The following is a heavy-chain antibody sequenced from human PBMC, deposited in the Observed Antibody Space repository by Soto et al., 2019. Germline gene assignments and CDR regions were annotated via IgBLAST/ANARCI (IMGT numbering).Heavy chain of an antibody. CDR3: ARDQTYCSSTSCYSRYYYGMEV. V-gene: IGHV3-33*01. D-gene: IGHD2-2*02. J-gene: IGHJ6*02. CDR1: GFTFSSYG. Sequence: GWSLRLSCAASGFTFSSYGMHLVRQAPGKGLEWVAVIWYDGSNKYYADSVKGRFTISRDNSKNTLYLQMNRLRAEDTAVYYCARDQTYCSSTSCYSRYYYGMEVWGQGTKVTVSS. CDR2: IWYDGSNK.